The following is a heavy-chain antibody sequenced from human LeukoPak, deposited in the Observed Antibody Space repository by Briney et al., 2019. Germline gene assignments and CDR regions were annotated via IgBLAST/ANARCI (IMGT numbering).Heavy chain of an antibody. Sequence: PETLSLTRTVSGGSLSSSYWTWFWLPPPKRLERIGYINSRGRTSLNPSLDSRVTMSVDTSKNQFSLKLTSVTAADTAMYSCARGEMPTVGTWAFDIWGQGKMVTVSS. CDR1: GGSLSSSY. J-gene: IGHJ3*02. CDR3: ARGEMPTVGTWAFDI. CDR2: INSRGRT. D-gene: IGHD5-24*01. V-gene: IGHV4-4*09.